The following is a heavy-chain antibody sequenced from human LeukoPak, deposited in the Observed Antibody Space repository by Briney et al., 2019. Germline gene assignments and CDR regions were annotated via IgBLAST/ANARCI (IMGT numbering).Heavy chain of an antibody. CDR1: GLTFSSYS. CDR2: ISSSSSPI. V-gene: IGHV3-48*01. Sequence: PGGSLRLSCVVSGLTFSSYSMNWVRQAPGKGLEWVSYISSSSSPIYYSDSVKGRFTISRDNAKNSLYLQMNSLRAEDTAVYYCAELGITMIGGVWGKGTTVTISS. D-gene: IGHD3-10*02. CDR3: AELGITMIGGV. J-gene: IGHJ6*04.